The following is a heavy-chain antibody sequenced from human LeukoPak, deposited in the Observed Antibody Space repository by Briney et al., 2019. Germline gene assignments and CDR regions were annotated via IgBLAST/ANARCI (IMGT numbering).Heavy chain of an antibody. D-gene: IGHD5-18*01. V-gene: IGHV4-59*01. CDR3: ARDYSYGSFDY. CDR2: IYYSGST. CDR1: GGSFSGYY. Sequence: SETLSLTCAVYGGSFSGYYWSWIRQPPGKGVEWIGYIYYSGSTNYNPSLKSRVTISVDTSKNQFSLKLSSVTAADTAVYYCARDYSYGSFDYWGQGTLVTVSS. J-gene: IGHJ4*02.